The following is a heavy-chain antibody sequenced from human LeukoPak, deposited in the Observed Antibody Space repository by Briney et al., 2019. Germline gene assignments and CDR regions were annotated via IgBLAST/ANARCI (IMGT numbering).Heavy chain of an antibody. CDR1: GGSISSYY. J-gene: IGHJ3*02. V-gene: IGHV4-59*04. D-gene: IGHD3-22*01. CDR3: ARLGRITMIVVVNFGAFDI. CDR2: IYYSGST. Sequence: SETLSLTCTVSGGSISSYYWSWIRQFPGKGLEWIGYIYYSGSTYYNPSLKSRVTISVDTSKNQFSLKLSSVTAADTAVYYCARLGRITMIVVVNFGAFDIWGQGTMVTVSS.